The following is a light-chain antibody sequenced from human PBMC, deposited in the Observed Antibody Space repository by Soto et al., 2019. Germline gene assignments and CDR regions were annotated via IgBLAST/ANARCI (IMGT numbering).Light chain of an antibody. V-gene: IGLV2-11*01. Sequence: QSALTQPRSVSGSPGQSVTISCTGTSSDIGGYNYVSWYQQHPGKAPKLIIFDVSERPSGVPARFSGSKSGNTASLTISGPQADDEADYYCCSYAGSYTYVFGSGTKVTV. CDR3: CSYAGSYTYV. CDR1: SSDIGGYNY. J-gene: IGLJ1*01. CDR2: DVS.